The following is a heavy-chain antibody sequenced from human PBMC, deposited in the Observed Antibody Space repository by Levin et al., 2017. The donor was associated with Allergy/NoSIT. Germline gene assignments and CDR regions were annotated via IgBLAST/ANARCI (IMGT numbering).Heavy chain of an antibody. D-gene: IGHD6-19*01. Sequence: LSLTCAASGFPFSIYDMLWVRQATGKSLEWLSASGTTGDTYYAGSVRGRFTISRENDKNSLYLQMNSLRGGDTAVYYCARAPRGSRFKIDYWGQGILVTVSA. V-gene: IGHV3-13*01. CDR3: ARAPRGSRFKIDY. CDR2: SGTTGDT. J-gene: IGHJ4*02. CDR1: GFPFSIYD.